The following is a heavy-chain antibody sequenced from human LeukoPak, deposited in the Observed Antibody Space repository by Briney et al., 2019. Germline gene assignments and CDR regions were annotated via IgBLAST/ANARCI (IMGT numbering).Heavy chain of an antibody. D-gene: IGHD2-8*01. CDR1: GGSISSSSYY. CDR2: IYYSGST. Sequence: PSETLSLTCTVSGGSISSSSYYWGWIRQPPGKGLEWIGHIYYSGSTYYNPSLKSRLNMSVDRSKNQLSLKLNSVTAADTAIYYCAREVPGCPNNWLDPWGQGTLVTVSS. J-gene: IGHJ5*02. V-gene: IGHV4-61*05. CDR3: AREVPGCPNNWLDP.